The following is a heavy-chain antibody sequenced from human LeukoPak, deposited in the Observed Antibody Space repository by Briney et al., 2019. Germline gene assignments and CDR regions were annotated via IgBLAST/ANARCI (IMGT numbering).Heavy chain of an antibody. CDR3: AKDYSSGLDAFDI. V-gene: IGHV3-30*18. CDR1: GFIFTNYA. D-gene: IGHD6-19*01. CDR2: ISYDGSNK. J-gene: IGHJ3*02. Sequence: GGSLRLSCAASGFIFTNYAMNWVRQAPGKGLEWVAVISYDGSNKYYADSVKGRFTISRDNSKNTLYLQMNSLRAEDTAVYYCAKDYSSGLDAFDIWGQGTMVTVSS.